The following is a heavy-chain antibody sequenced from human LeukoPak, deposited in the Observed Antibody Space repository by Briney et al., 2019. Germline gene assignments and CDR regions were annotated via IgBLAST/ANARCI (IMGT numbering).Heavy chain of an antibody. CDR3: ARGRHRYYYGSGSYHPSFDY. J-gene: IGHJ4*02. CDR1: GGSFSGYY. CDR2: INHSGST. V-gene: IGHV4-34*01. D-gene: IGHD3-10*01. Sequence: SETLSLTCAVYGGSFSGYYWSWIRQPPGKGLEWIGEINHSGSTNYNPSLKSRVTISVDTSKNQFSLKLSSVTAADTAVYYCARGRHRYYYGSGSYHPSFDYWGQGTLVTVSS.